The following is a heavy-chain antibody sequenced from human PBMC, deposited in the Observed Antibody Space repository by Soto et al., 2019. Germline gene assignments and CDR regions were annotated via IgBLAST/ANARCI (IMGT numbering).Heavy chain of an antibody. CDR3: GRVTIAVAGWAFDY. V-gene: IGHV1-18*04. D-gene: IGHD6-19*01. CDR2: ISTNNGNT. CDR1: GYTFSNSD. J-gene: IGHJ4*02. Sequence: QVQLVQSGAEVKKPGASVKVSCKASGYTFSNSDISWVRQAPGQGLEWMGWISTNNGNTDHAQKLQGRVTMTTDTSTTTAYMELWSLRSDDTAVYYCGRVTIAVAGWAFDYWGQGTLVTVSS.